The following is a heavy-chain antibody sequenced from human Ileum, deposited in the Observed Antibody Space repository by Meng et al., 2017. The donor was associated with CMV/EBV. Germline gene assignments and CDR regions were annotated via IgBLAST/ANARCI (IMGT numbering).Heavy chain of an antibody. CDR2: IKSKSDGGTT. V-gene: IGHV3-15*01. CDR1: NAW. CDR3: TTNGEYCSSTSCFSLPYFDF. D-gene: IGHD2-2*01. Sequence: NAWMSWVRQAPGKRLEWVGRIKSKSDGGTTDYAAPVKGRFTISRDDSKNTLFLQMNSLKTEDTAVYYCTTNGEYCSSTSCFSLPYFDFWGQGTLVTVSS. J-gene: IGHJ4*02.